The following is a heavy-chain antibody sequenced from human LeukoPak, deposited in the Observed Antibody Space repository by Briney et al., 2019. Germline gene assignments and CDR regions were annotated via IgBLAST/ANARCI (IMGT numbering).Heavy chain of an antibody. CDR1: GFAFSIYS. D-gene: IGHD6-6*01. Sequence: GGSLRLSCAASGFAFSIYSMNWVRRAPGKGGEGVSSISSSSSYIYYSDSVKGRFTISRDNAKNSLYLQMNSLRAEDTAVYYCASPNPRIAARPYYYYYMDVWGKGTTVTVSS. CDR3: ASPNPRIAARPYYYYYMDV. V-gene: IGHV3-21*01. J-gene: IGHJ6*03. CDR2: ISSSSSYI.